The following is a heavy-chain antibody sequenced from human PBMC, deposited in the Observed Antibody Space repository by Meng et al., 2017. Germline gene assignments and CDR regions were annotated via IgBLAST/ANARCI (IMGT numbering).Heavy chain of an antibody. J-gene: IGHJ4*02. CDR2: ISSSRSYI. CDR3: ARDRISGAAAACDY. CDR1: GFTFSSYS. V-gene: IGHV3-21*01. D-gene: IGHD6-13*01. Sequence: VVQGGVAVSRGASLRRSLAAPGFTFSSYSMNWVRQAPGKGLEWVSSISSSRSYIYYADSVKGRFTISRDNAKNSLYLQMNSLRAEDTAVYYCARDRISGAAAACDYWGQGTLVTVSS.